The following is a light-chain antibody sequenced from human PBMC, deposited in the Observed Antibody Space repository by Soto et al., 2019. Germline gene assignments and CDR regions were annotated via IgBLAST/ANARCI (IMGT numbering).Light chain of an antibody. Sequence: QSALTQPASVSGSPGQSITISCTGTSSDFGDYDYVSWYLQHPGKVPKLMIYEVSNRPSGVSNRFSVSKSGNTASLTISGLQAEDEADYYCSSYTGSSTLVFGTGTKVTVL. V-gene: IGLV2-14*01. CDR1: SSDFGDYDY. J-gene: IGLJ1*01. CDR3: SSYTGSSTLV. CDR2: EVS.